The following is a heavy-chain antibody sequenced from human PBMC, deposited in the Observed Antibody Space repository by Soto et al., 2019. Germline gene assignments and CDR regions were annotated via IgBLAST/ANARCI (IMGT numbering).Heavy chain of an antibody. Sequence: SETLALTCTVSGGSISSYYWSWIRQPPGKGLEWIGYIYYSGSTNYNPSLKSRVTISVDTSKNQFSLKLSSVTAADTAVYYCAAAAGMLELDYWGQGTLVTVSS. CDR2: IYYSGST. V-gene: IGHV4-59*01. CDR3: AAAAGMLELDY. CDR1: GGSISSYY. D-gene: IGHD6-13*01. J-gene: IGHJ4*02.